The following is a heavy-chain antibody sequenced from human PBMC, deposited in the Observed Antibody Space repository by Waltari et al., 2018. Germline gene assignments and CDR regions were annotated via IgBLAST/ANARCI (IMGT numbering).Heavy chain of an antibody. Sequence: QLQLQESGPGLVKPSETLSLTCSDSDGSIRSNTYYWGWIRRPPGKGLEWIGSVYNRGSTYFDPSLKSRVTILVDTSRNQLSLKVKSVTAADTAVYYCARHLRGYSYGIFDSWGQGILVTVSS. CDR2: VYNRGST. D-gene: IGHD5-18*01. CDR1: DGSIRSNTYY. J-gene: IGHJ4*02. CDR3: ARHLRGYSYGIFDS. V-gene: IGHV4-39*01.